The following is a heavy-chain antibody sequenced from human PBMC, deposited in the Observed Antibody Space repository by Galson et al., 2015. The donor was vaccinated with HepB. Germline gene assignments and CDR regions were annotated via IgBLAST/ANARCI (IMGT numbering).Heavy chain of an antibody. CDR1: GFTFSSYA. D-gene: IGHD6-19*01. V-gene: IGHV3-30-3*01. J-gene: IGHJ4*02. Sequence: SLRLSCAASGFTFSSYAMHWVRQAPGKGLEWVAVISYDGSNKYYADSVKGRFTISRDNSKNTLYLQMNSLRAEDTAVYYCATLLLSVAGSDYWGQGTLVTVSS. CDR3: ATLLLSVAGSDY. CDR2: ISYDGSNK.